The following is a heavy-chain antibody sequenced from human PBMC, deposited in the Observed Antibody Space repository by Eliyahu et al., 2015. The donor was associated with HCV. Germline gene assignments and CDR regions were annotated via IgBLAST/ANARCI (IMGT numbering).Heavy chain of an antibody. CDR1: XFXFTRYA. D-gene: IGHD2-21*02. V-gene: IGHV3-23*01. CDR2: ISGXGGST. CDR3: AKGGYIVVVTAIWVY. J-gene: IGHJ4*02. Sequence: EVQLLESGGGLVQPGGXLXLSCAASXFXFTRYAMXWVRQXPGKRPGWVSAISGXGGSTYYADSVKGRFTISRDNSKNTLYLQMNSLRAEDTAVYYCAKGGYIVVVTAIWVYWGQGTLVTVSS.